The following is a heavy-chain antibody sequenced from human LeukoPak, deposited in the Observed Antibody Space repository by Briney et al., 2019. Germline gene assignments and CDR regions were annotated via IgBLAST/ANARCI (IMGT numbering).Heavy chain of an antibody. CDR2: ISSSNTI. D-gene: IGHD3-10*01. CDR3: ARDHYYGSGSFDY. V-gene: IGHV3-48*03. J-gene: IGHJ4*02. CDR1: GFTFSSYE. Sequence: GGSLRLSCAASGFTFSSYEMNWVRQAPGKGLEWISYISSSNTIYYADSVKGRFTISRDNANNSLYLQMNSLRAEDTAVYYCARDHYYGSGSFDYWGQGTLSPSPQ.